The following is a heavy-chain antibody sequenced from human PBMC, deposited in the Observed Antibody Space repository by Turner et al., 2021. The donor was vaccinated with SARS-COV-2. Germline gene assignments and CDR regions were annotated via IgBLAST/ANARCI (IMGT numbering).Heavy chain of an antibody. D-gene: IGHD1-26*01. CDR2: ISYEGSNK. J-gene: IGHJ4*02. V-gene: IGHV3-30*18. CDR1: GFTFSTYG. Sequence: QVQLVESGGGVVQPGRSLRLSCAASGFTFSTYGMHWVRQAPGKGLEWVALISYEGSNKYYADSVKGRFTISRDNSKNTLYLQMNSLRAEDTAVYYCAKIYGGSYFAAFDYWGQGTLVTVSS. CDR3: AKIYGGSYFAAFDY.